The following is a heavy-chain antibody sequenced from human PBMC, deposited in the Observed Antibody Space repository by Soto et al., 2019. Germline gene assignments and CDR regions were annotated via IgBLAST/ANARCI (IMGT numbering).Heavy chain of an antibody. V-gene: IGHV1-69*06. J-gene: IGHJ3*02. D-gene: IGHD3-10*01. CDR1: GGTLSDHG. CDR2: TIPVFNTA. Sequence: QVQLEQSGAEVKKPGSSVKVSCKASGGTLSDHGVAWLRQAPGQGLEWMGGTIPVFNTAKYAQKFQGRVNVTADKFTNIAYMELSSLRSGDTAFYFCARGVYGSGNYYTGPSAFDIWGQGTMVIVSS. CDR3: ARGVYGSGNYYTGPSAFDI.